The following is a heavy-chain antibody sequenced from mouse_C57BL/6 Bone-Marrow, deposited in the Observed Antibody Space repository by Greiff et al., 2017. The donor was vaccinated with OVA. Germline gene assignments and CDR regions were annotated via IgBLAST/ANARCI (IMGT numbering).Heavy chain of an antibody. D-gene: IGHD1-3*01. V-gene: IGHV5-12*01. CDR1: GFTFSDYY. J-gene: IGHJ4*01. Sequence: EVKLVESGGGLVQPGGSLKLSCAASGFTFSDYYMYWVRQTPEKRLEWVAYISNGGGSTYYPDTVKGRFTISRDNAKNTLYLQMSRLKSEDTAMYYCARVEKWAMDYWGQGTSVTVSS. CDR3: ARVEKWAMDY. CDR2: ISNGGGST.